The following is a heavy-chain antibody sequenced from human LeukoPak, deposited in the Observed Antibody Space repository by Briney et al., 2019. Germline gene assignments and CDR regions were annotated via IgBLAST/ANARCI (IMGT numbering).Heavy chain of an antibody. CDR2: INPSGGST. J-gene: IGHJ3*02. CDR1: GYTFTSYD. D-gene: IGHD3-10*01. V-gene: IGHV1-46*01. Sequence: ASVKVSCKASGYTFTSYDINWVRQVTGQGLEWMGIINPSGGSTYAQKFQGRVTMTRDTSTSTVYMELSSLRSEDAAVYYCARRGDSFDIWGQGTKVTVSS. CDR3: ARRGDSFDI.